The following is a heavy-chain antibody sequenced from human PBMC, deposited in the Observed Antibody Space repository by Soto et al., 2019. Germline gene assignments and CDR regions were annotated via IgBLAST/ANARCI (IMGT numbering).Heavy chain of an antibody. D-gene: IGHD2-15*01. V-gene: IGHV1-69*02. J-gene: IGHJ6*02. CDR3: ARGPYCSGGSCYSDYYYGMDV. CDR2: IIPILGIA. Sequence: QVQLVQSGAEVKKPGSSVKVSCKASGGTFSSYTISWVRQAPGQGLEWMGRIIPILGIANYAQKFQGRVTITADTSTRTADLELSSLRSEDTAVYYCARGPYCSGGSCYSDYYYGMDVWGQGTTVTVSS. CDR1: GGTFSSYT.